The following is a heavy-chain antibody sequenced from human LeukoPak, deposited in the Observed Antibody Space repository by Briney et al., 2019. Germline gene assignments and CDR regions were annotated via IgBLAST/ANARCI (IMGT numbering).Heavy chain of an antibody. CDR2: ISQEGSEK. J-gene: IGHJ4*02. CDR3: ARHRGYSYGYGDY. V-gene: IGHV3-7*01. D-gene: IGHD5-18*01. CDR1: GFTFSSYW. Sequence: PGGSLRLSCASSGFTFSSYWISGVPQAPGKGLEEVANISQEGSEKYYVDAVKGRFTISKDNAKNSLCLQMTSLRGEDTAVYYCARHRGYSYGYGDYWGQGTLVTVSS.